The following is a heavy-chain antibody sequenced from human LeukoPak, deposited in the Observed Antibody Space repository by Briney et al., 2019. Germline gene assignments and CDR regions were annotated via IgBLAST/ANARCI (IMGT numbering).Heavy chain of an antibody. CDR3: ARRTPGPQLDEYVAYYFDL. J-gene: IGHJ4*02. D-gene: IGHD3/OR15-3a*01. CDR1: GGSITTDC. V-gene: IGHV4-4*09. CDR2: VYSSGMT. Sequence: SETLSLTCTVSGGSITTDCWIWIRQPPGKGLEWIAYVYSSGMTKYNPSLKSRGTISVDPSKNQLSLKLNSVTAADTAVYYCARRTPGPQLDEYVAYYFDLWGQGTLVTVSS.